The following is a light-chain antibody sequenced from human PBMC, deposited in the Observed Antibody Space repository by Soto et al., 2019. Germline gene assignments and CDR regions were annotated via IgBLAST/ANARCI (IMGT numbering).Light chain of an antibody. CDR2: DAS. J-gene: IGKJ1*01. V-gene: IGKV3D-20*01. Sequence: EIVLTQSPATLSLSPGERATLSCGASQSGTSSYLAWYQQKPGLAPRLLIYDASTRATGIPDRFSGSGSGTDFTLTISRLEPEDFAVYYCHHYGSSQTFGQGTKVDIK. CDR1: QSGTSSY. CDR3: HHYGSSQT.